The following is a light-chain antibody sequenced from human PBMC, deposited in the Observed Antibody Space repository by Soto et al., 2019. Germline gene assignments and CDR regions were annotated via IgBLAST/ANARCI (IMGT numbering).Light chain of an antibody. V-gene: IGLV2-14*01. CDR1: SSEVGGYNY. Sequence: QSALTQPASVSGSPGQSITISCTGTSSEVGGYNYVSWYQQHPGKAPKLMIYDVSNRPSGVSNRFSGSKSGNTASLTISGLQSEDEADYYCRSYTSSSTLVVFGGGTKLTVL. CDR3: RSYTSSSTLVV. J-gene: IGLJ2*01. CDR2: DVS.